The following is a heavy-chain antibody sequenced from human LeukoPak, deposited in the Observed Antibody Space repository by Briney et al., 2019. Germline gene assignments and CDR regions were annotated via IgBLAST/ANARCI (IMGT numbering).Heavy chain of an antibody. J-gene: IGHJ4*02. CDR3: ARAFPYEPFDY. Sequence: GGSLRLSCAASGFTFSSYWMHWVRQAPGKGLVWVSRINSDGSSTSYADTVKGRFTISRDNAKNTLYLQMNSLRAEDTAVYYRARAFPYEPFDYWGQGTLVTVSS. D-gene: IGHD3-22*01. CDR2: INSDGSST. CDR1: GFTFSSYW. V-gene: IGHV3-74*01.